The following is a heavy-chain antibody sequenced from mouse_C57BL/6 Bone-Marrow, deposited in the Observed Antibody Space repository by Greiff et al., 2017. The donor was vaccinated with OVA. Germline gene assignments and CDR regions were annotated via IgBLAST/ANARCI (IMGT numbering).Heavy chain of an antibody. CDR2: IRNKANGYTT. D-gene: IGHD6-1*01. Sequence: EVKLMESGGGLVQPGGSLSLSCAASGFTFTDYYMSWVRQPPGKALEWLGFIRNKANGYTTEYSASVKGRFTISRDNSQSILYLQMNALRAEDSATYYCARSSLFAYWGQGTLVTVSA. J-gene: IGHJ3*01. CDR3: ARSSLFAY. CDR1: GFTFTDYY. V-gene: IGHV7-3*01.